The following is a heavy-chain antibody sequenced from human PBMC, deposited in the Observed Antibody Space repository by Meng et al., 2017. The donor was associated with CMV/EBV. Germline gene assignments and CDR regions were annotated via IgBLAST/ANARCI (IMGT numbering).Heavy chain of an antibody. CDR2: IKQDGSEK. D-gene: IGHD2-21*01. V-gene: IGHV3-7*01. CDR1: GFTFSSYW. CDR3: ARDPAYRCGGDCYYYYGMDV. J-gene: IGHJ6*02. Sequence: LSLSCAASGFTFSSYWMSWVRQAPGKGLEWVANIKQDGSEKYYVDSVKGRFTISRDNAKNSLYLQMNSLRAEDTAVYYCARDPAYRCGGDCYYYYGMDVWGQGTTVTVSS.